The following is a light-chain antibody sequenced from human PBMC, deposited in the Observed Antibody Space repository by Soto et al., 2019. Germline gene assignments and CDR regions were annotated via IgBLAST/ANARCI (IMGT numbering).Light chain of an antibody. CDR2: AAS. J-gene: IGKJ1*01. CDR3: QQFHISRT. V-gene: IGKV3-15*01. Sequence: EIVMTQSPATLSVSPGERATLSCRASQSVSSNLAWYQQKPGQAPRLLIYAASTRATGIPARFTGSGSGTEFTLTITGLEPEDFAVYYCQQFHISRTFGQGTKVDIK. CDR1: QSVSSN.